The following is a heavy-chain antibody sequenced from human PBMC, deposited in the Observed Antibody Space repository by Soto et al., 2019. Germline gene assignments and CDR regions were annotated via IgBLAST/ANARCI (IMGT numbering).Heavy chain of an antibody. J-gene: IGHJ4*02. V-gene: IGHV4-30-2*01. CDR3: ARATYRGYSGYDSSQPYYFDY. D-gene: IGHD5-12*01. CDR1: GGSISSGGYS. CDR2: IYHSGST. Sequence: SETLSLTCAVSGGSISSGGYSWSWIRQPPWKGLEWIGYIYHSGSTYYNPSLKSRVTISVDRSKNQFSLKLSSVTAADTAVYYCARATYRGYSGYDSSQPYYFDYWGQGTLVTVSS.